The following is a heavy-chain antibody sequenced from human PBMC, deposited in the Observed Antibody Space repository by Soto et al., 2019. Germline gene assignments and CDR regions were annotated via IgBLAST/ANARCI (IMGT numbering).Heavy chain of an antibody. CDR1: GFTFSGSA. J-gene: IGHJ4*02. D-gene: IGHD3-3*01. Sequence: EVQLVESGGGLVQPGGSLKLSCAASGFTFSGSAMDWVRQASGKGLEWVGRIRSKANNYATTYVVSVKGRFTISRDDSRNTAYLQMTSLKTEDTAVYYCARGVYDLWNGHPKGLDYWGQGTVVTVAS. CDR3: ARGVYDLWNGHPKGLDY. CDR2: IRSKANNYAT. V-gene: IGHV3-73*02.